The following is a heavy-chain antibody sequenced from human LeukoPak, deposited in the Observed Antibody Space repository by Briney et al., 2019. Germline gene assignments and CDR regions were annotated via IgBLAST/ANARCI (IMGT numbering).Heavy chain of an antibody. CDR3: AKQFQIGVNYFDY. CDR2: ISFSSTTI. Sequence: GGSLRLSCAASGFTFSTSNMNWVRQAPGKGLEWISYISFSSTTILYADSVKGRFTISRDNAKDSLYLQMNSLGAEDTAVYYCAKQFQIGVNYFDYWGQGTPVTVSS. CDR1: GFTFSTSN. J-gene: IGHJ4*02. D-gene: IGHD3-22*01. V-gene: IGHV3-48*01.